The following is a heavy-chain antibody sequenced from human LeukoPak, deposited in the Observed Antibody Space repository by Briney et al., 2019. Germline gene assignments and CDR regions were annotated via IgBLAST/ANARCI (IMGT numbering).Heavy chain of an antibody. CDR2: ISGSGGST. CDR1: GFTFSSYA. J-gene: IGHJ4*02. D-gene: IGHD3-10*01. Sequence: PGGSLRLSCAASGFTFSSYAMSWVRQAPGKGLEWVSAISGSGGSTYYADSVKGRFTISRDNSKNTLYLQMNSLRAEDTAVYYCAKGITMVRGVIAPNFDYWGQGTLVTVSS. CDR3: AKGITMVRGVIAPNFDY. V-gene: IGHV3-23*01.